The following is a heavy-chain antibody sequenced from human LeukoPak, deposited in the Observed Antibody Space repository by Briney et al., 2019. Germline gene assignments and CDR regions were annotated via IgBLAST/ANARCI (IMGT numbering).Heavy chain of an antibody. Sequence: GESLKISCEGFEYSFSTHWISWVRQMPGKGLEWMGKITLSDSYATYNPSFQGHIIISTDKSINTAYLHWSSLGVSDTAMYYCTWGTSTTKIDYWGQGTLVTVSS. V-gene: IGHV5-10-1*01. J-gene: IGHJ4*02. CDR3: TWGTSTTKIDY. CDR2: ITLSDSYA. D-gene: IGHD3-16*01. CDR1: EYSFSTHW.